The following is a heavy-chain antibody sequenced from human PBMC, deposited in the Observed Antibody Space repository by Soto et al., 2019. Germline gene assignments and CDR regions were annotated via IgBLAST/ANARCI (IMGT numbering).Heavy chain of an antibody. D-gene: IGHD4-17*01. Sequence: SETLSLTCTVSGYSISSGYYWGWIRQPPGKGLEWIGSIYHSGSTYYNPSLKGRVTISVDTSKNQFSLKLSSVTAADTAVYYCARDNIVALNPLSTVTYFDYWGQGTLVTVSS. V-gene: IGHV4-38-2*02. CDR3: ARDNIVALNPLSTVTYFDY. J-gene: IGHJ4*02. CDR2: IYHSGST. CDR1: GYSISSGYY.